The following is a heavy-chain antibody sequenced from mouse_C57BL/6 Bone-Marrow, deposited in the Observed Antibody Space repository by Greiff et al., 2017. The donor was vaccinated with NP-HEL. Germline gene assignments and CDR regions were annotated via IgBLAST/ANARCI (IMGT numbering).Heavy chain of an antibody. V-gene: IGHV1-76*01. J-gene: IGHJ3*01. CDR1: GYTFTDYY. CDR2: LYPGSGNT. CDR3: ARGGWLLRAFAY. D-gene: IGHD2-3*01. Sequence: QVQLQQSGAELVRPGASVKLSCKASGYTFTDYYINWVKQRPGQGLEWIARLYPGSGNTYYNEKFKGKATLTAEKSSSTAYMQLSSLTSEDSAVYFCARGGWLLRAFAYWGQGTLVTVSA.